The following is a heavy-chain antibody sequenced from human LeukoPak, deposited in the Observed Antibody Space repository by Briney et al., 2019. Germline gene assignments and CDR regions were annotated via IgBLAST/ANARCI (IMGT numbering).Heavy chain of an antibody. CDR1: GFTFTNYW. D-gene: IGHD3-22*01. J-gene: IGHJ4*02. CDR3: TKVRDYDGYFDY. CDR2: INQDGSEK. V-gene: IGHV3-7*01. Sequence: QAGGSLRLSCAASGFTFTNYWMSWVRQTPGKGLEWVANINQDGSEKFYVDSVTGRFTISRDNTKNSLYLQMNSLRAEDTAVYYCTKVRDYDGYFDYWGQGTLVTVSS.